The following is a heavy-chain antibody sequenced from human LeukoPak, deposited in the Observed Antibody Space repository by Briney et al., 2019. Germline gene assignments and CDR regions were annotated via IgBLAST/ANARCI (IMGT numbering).Heavy chain of an antibody. D-gene: IGHD6-19*01. V-gene: IGHV3-74*01. CDR1: GFTFSRYW. Sequence: GGSLRLSCEASGFTFSRYWMHWVRQAPGKGLVWVSRINSDGSRTTYADSVKGRFTISRDNAKNTLYLQMSSLRAEDTAIYYCAKELQWHLRSYHFDYWGPGTLVTVSS. CDR3: AKELQWHLRSYHFDY. J-gene: IGHJ4*02. CDR2: INSDGSRT.